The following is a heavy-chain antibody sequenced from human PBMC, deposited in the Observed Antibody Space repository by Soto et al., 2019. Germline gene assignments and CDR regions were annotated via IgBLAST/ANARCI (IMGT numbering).Heavy chain of an antibody. D-gene: IGHD3-10*01. CDR1: GDTFNFYT. CDR3: ATNYGSGSAHFDN. Sequence: QVQLVQSGAEVKKPGSSVKVSCTASGDTFNFYTISWVRQAPGRGLEWMGRIIPMLGMSNYAQNFQGRVTMIADKSTSTAYMELSSLRSEDTALYYCATNYGSGSAHFDNWGQGTLVTVSS. J-gene: IGHJ4*02. CDR2: IIPMLGMS. V-gene: IGHV1-69*02.